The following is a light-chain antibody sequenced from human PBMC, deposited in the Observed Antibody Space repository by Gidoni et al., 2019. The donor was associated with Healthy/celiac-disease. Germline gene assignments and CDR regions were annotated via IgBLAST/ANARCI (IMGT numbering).Light chain of an antibody. V-gene: IGKV3-11*01. CDR3: QQRSNWPAT. J-gene: IGKJ4*01. Sequence: IVFTQSPATLSLSPGERATLSCRASQSVSSYLAWYQQKPGQAPRLLIYDASNRATGIPARFSGSGSGTDFTLTISSLEPEDFAVYYCQQRSNWPATFGGGTKVEIK. CDR2: DAS. CDR1: QSVSSY.